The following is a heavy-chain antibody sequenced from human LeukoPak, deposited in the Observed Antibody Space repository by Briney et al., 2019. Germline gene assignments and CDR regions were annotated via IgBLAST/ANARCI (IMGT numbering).Heavy chain of an antibody. V-gene: IGHV3-48*04. Sequence: ASETLSLTCAVSGGSFSDYQWNWVRQAPGKGLEWVSYISSSSSTIYYADSVKGRFTISRDNAKNSLYLQMNSLRAEDTAVYYCARGRWGHYDILTGYYGWFDPWGQGTLVTVSS. J-gene: IGHJ5*02. CDR1: GGSFSDYQ. D-gene: IGHD3-9*01. CDR3: ARGRWGHYDILTGYYGWFDP. CDR2: ISSSSSTI.